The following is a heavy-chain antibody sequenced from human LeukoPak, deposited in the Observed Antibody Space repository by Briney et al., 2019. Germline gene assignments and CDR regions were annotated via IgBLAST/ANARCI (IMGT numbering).Heavy chain of an antibody. CDR1: GFTFSSYS. J-gene: IGHJ4*02. Sequence: PGGSLRLSCAASGFTFSSYSMNWVRQAPGKGLEWVSSISSSSSYIYYADSVKGRFTISRDNAKNSLYLQMNSLRAEDTAVYYCARGYGGNSWPFDYWGQGTLVTVSS. CDR3: ARGYGGNSWPFDY. D-gene: IGHD4-23*01. V-gene: IGHV3-21*01. CDR2: ISSSSSYI.